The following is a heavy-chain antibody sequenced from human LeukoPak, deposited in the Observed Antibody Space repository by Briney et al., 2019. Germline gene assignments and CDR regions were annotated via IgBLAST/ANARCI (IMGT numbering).Heavy chain of an antibody. V-gene: IGHV1-69*05. CDR1: GYTFTGYY. D-gene: IGHD3-10*01. CDR3: ARGPMSGEYFDY. Sequence: GASVKVSCQASGYTFTGYYMHWVRQAPGQGLEWMGGIIPIFGTANYAQKFQGRVTITTDESTSTAYMELSSLRSEDTAVYYCARGPMSGEYFDYWGQGTLVTVSS. J-gene: IGHJ4*02. CDR2: IIPIFGTA.